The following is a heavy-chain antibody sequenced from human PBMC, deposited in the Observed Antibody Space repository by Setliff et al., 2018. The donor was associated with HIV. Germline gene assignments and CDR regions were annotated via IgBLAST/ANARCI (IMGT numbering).Heavy chain of an antibody. J-gene: IGHJ4*02. D-gene: IGHD5-18*01. V-gene: IGHV4-4*07. CDR3: ARDQKGYSYGYFDS. Sequence: PSETLSLTCRVSGGSIRDYYWNWIRQPAGKGLEWIGRIYSDGSTNYNPSLKSRVTMSVDTSKNQFSLRLSSVTAADTAVYYCARDQKGYSYGYFDSWGQGTLVTVSS. CDR1: GGSIRDYY. CDR2: IYSDGST.